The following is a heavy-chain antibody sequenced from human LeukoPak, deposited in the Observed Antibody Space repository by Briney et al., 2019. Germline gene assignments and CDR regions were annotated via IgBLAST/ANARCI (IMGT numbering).Heavy chain of an antibody. CDR2: IIPIFGTA. D-gene: IGHD3-16*02. Sequence: GASVKVSCKASGGTFSSYAISWVRQAPGQGLEWMGGIIPIFGTANYAQKFQGRVTITADESTSTAYMELSSLRSEDTAVYYCARDTSYVWGSYRTPGYWGQGTLVTVSS. V-gene: IGHV1-69*13. CDR3: ARDTSYVWGSYRTPGY. J-gene: IGHJ4*02. CDR1: GGTFSSYA.